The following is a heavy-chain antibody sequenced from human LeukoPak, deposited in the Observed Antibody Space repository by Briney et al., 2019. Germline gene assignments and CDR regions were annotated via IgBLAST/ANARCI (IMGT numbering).Heavy chain of an antibody. D-gene: IGHD6-19*01. Sequence: SETLSLTCAVYGGSFSGYYWSWIRQPPGKGLEWIGEIIHSGSTNYNPSLKSRVTISVDTSENQFSLNLSSVTAADTAVYYCARGAVYYYYGMDVWGQGTTVTVSS. V-gene: IGHV4-34*01. J-gene: IGHJ6*02. CDR2: IIHSGST. CDR3: ARGAVYYYYGMDV. CDR1: GGSFSGYY.